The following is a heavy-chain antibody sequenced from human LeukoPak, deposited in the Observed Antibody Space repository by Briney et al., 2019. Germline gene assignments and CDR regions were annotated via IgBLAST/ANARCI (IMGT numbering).Heavy chain of an antibody. CDR2: ISSSSSYI. CDR3: ARDTAMSMDV. D-gene: IGHD5-18*01. CDR1: GFTFNYAW. J-gene: IGHJ6*02. Sequence: GGSLRLSCTASGFTFNYAWMSWVRQVPGKGLEWVSSISSSSSYIYYADSVKGRFTISRDNAKNSLYLQMNSLRAEDTAVYYCARDTAMSMDVWGQGTTVTVSS. V-gene: IGHV3-21*01.